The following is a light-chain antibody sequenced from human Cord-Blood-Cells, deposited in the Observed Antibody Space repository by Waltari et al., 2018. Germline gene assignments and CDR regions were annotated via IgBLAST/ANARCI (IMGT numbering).Light chain of an antibody. V-gene: IGKV3-11*01. Sequence: EIVLTQSPATLSLSPGERATLSCRASQGVSSYLAWYQQKPGQAPRLLIYVASNRATGVPARLSGRGSGTDFTLTSSSLEPEDFAVYYCQQRSNWPPYTFGQGTKLEIK. CDR2: VAS. CDR3: QQRSNWPPYT. J-gene: IGKJ2*01. CDR1: QGVSSY.